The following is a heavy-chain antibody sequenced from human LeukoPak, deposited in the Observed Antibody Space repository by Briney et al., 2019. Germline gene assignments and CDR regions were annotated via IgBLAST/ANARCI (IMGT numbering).Heavy chain of an antibody. Sequence: GGSLRLSCAASGFSFSSYAMSWVRQAPGKGLEWVSAITDSGGSTYHANSVKGRFTISRDNSKNTLFLQMNSLRVEDTAVYYCAKGSSSSRPYYFDYWGQGTLVTVSS. CDR3: AKGSSSSRPYYFDY. CDR2: ITDSGGST. CDR1: GFSFSSYA. J-gene: IGHJ4*02. D-gene: IGHD6-6*01. V-gene: IGHV3-23*01.